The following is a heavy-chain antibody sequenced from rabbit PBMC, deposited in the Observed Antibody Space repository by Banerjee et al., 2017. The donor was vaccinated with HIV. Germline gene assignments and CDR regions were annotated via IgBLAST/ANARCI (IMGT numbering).Heavy chain of an antibody. D-gene: IGHD7-1*01. V-gene: IGHV1S40*01. CDR1: GFSLSNNYV. Sequence: QSLEESGGDLVKPEGSLTLTCTASGFSLSNNYVMCWVRQAPGKGLEWIACIVTGSGSTYYATWAKGRFTISKTSSTTVTLQMTSLTAADTATYFCARDIGGDGTFSLDLWGQGTLVTVS. CDR3: ARDIGGDGTFSLDL. J-gene: IGHJ3*01. CDR2: IVTGSGST.